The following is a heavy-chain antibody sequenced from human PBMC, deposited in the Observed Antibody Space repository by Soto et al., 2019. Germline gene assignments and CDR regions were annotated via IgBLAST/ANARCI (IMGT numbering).Heavy chain of an antibody. D-gene: IGHD1-1*01. CDR2: FDPEDGET. Sequence: GXSVKXSCKVSGSSLTGLSMRWVRQSPGKXVDWMGGFDPEDGETIYAQKLKGRVXXTEDTSTXXAYMELSRLRSEEKSVYYCATGYNWNDGGPFHYWGQGTLVTVSS. CDR3: ATGYNWNDGGPFHY. CDR1: GSSLTGLS. J-gene: IGHJ4*02. V-gene: IGHV1-24*01.